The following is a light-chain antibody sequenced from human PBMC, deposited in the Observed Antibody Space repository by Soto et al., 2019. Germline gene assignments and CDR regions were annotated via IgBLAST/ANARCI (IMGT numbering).Light chain of an antibody. CDR1: QSVSSY. V-gene: IGKV3-11*01. J-gene: IGKJ1*01. CDR2: DAS. CDR3: QQRRT. Sequence: EIVFTHSPATLSLSPGERATLSCRASQSVSSYLAWYQQKPGQAPRLLIYDASNRATGIPARFSGSGSGTDFTLTISSLEPEDFAVYYCQQRRTFGQGTKVDIK.